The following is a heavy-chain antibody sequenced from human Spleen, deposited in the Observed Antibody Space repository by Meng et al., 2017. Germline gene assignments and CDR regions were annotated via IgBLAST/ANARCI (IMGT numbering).Heavy chain of an antibody. CDR2: IKQDGSDK. D-gene: IGHD4-23*01. CDR3: ARPRRHSTVVTPLRAFDI. V-gene: IGHV3-7*03. J-gene: IGHJ3*02. Sequence: GESLKISCAASGFTFSNYWMTWVRQTPGKGLEWVANIKQDGSDKYYVDSVKGRFTISRDNAKKSLNLQMNTLRAEDTAVYYCARPRRHSTVVTPLRAFDIWGQGTMVTVSS. CDR1: GFTFSNYW.